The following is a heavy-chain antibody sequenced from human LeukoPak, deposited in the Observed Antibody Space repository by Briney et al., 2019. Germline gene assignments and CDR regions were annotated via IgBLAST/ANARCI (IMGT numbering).Heavy chain of an antibody. CDR3: ARRYCSSTSCLFDY. Sequence: GGSLRLSCAASGFTFSNYAMHWVRQAPGKGLEWVAVTSYDGINKYYADSVKGRFTISRDNSKNTLYLQMNSLRAEDTAVYYCARRYCSSTSCLFDYWGQGTLVTVS. J-gene: IGHJ4*02. V-gene: IGHV3-30-3*01. D-gene: IGHD2-2*01. CDR1: GFTFSNYA. CDR2: TSYDGINK.